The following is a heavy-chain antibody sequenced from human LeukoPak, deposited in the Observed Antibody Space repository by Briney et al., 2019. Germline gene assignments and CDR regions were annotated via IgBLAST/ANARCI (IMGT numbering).Heavy chain of an antibody. J-gene: IGHJ4*02. CDR3: AKGHFITMVRGVIGFPDY. Sequence: PGGSLRLSCVASGFTFYVYAMCSVRDAPGEGVEWGSDISGNSGSIGYADSVKGRFTISRDNPKNSLYLQMNSLRAEDTALYYCAKGHFITMVRGVIGFPDYWGQGTLVTVSS. D-gene: IGHD3-10*01. V-gene: IGHV3-9*01. CDR1: GFTFYVYA. CDR2: ISGNSGSI.